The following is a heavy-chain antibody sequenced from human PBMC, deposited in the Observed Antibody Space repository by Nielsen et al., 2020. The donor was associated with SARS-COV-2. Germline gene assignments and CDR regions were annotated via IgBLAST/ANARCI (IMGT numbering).Heavy chain of an antibody. J-gene: IGHJ6*02. CDR2: INPYSGGT. Sequence: ASVKVSCKASGYTFTDYYIHWVQQAPGQGLEWMGRINPYSGGTNYAQKFQSTVTMTRDASISTVYMELTSDDTAVYYCARARATIFGLVMSYGMDVWGQGTTVAVSS. CDR3: ARARATIFGLVMSYGMDV. CDR1: GYTFTDYY. D-gene: IGHD3/OR15-3a*01. V-gene: IGHV1-2*06.